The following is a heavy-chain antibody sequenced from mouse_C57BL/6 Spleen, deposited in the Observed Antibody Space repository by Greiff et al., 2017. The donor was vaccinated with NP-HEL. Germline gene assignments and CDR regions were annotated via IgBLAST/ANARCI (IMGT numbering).Heavy chain of an antibody. CDR1: GYTFTSYW. D-gene: IGHD2-4*01. CDR2: INPSSGYT. J-gene: IGHJ3*01. CDR3: ARDYDYDGAWFAY. Sequence: QVQLQQSGAELAKPGASVKLSCKASGYTFTSYWMHWVKQRPGQGLEWIGYINPSSGYTQYNQKFKDKATLTADKSSSTAYMQLSSLTYEDSAVYYCARDYDYDGAWFAYWGQGTLVTVSA. V-gene: IGHV1-7*01.